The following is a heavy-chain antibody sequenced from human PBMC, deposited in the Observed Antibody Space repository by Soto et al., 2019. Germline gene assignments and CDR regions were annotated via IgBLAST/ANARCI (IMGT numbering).Heavy chain of an antibody. D-gene: IGHD6-6*01. CDR1: GFSLSTSGVG. J-gene: IGHJ6*02. V-gene: IGHV2-5*02. Sequence: QITLKESGPTLVKPTQTLTLTCTFSGFSLSTSGVGVGWIRQPPGKALEWLALIYWDDDKRYSPSLKSRLTITKDTSKNQVVLTMTNMDPVDTATYYCARTSIAARRFVDYYYGMDVWGQGTTVTVSS. CDR2: IYWDDDK. CDR3: ARTSIAARRFVDYYYGMDV.